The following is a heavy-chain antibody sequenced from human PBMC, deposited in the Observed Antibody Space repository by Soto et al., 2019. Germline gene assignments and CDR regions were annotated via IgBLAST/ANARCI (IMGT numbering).Heavy chain of an antibody. CDR1: GFTFSSYS. J-gene: IGHJ3*02. D-gene: IGHD3-9*01. V-gene: IGHV3-21*01. Sequence: EVQLVESGGGLVKPGGSLRLSCAASGFTFSSYSMNWVRQAPGKGLEWVSSISSSSSYIYYADSVKGRFTISRDNAKNSLYLQMNSLRAEDSDVYYCARDSKVLRYFDWPLDAFDIWGQGTMVTVSS. CDR2: ISSSSSYI. CDR3: ARDSKVLRYFDWPLDAFDI.